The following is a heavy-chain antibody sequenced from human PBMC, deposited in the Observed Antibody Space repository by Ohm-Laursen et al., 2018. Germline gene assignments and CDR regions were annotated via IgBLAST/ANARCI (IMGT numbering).Heavy chain of an antibody. V-gene: IGHV3-23*01. CDR2: ISGSGASS. CDR3: AKSSEVVTATQHDY. Sequence: SLRLSCSASGFTFSSYAMSWVRQTPGKSLECISTISGSGASSHYADSVKGRFTISRDNAKNTLYLQMNSLRAEDTAVYYCAKSSEVVTATQHDYWGQGTLVTVSS. D-gene: IGHD2-21*02. CDR1: GFTFSSYA. J-gene: IGHJ4*02.